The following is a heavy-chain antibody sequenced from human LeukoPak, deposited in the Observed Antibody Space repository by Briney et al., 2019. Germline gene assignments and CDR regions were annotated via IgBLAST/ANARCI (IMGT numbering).Heavy chain of an antibody. J-gene: IGHJ4*02. CDR1: GYTFTGYY. D-gene: IGHD1-26*01. Sequence: ASVKVSCKASGYTFTGYYMHWVRQAPGQGPEWMGRINPNSGGTNYARKFQGRVTMTRDTSISTAYMELSRLRSDDTAVYYCARDGEEWELPTFDYWGQGTLVTVSS. V-gene: IGHV1-2*06. CDR2: INPNSGGT. CDR3: ARDGEEWELPTFDY.